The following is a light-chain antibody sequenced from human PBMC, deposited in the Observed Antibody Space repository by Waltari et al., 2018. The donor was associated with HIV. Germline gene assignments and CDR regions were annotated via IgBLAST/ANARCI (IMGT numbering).Light chain of an antibody. CDR1: AGTVTRKNY. J-gene: IGLJ2*01. CDR3: LLFFGATRI. CDR2: DST. V-gene: IGLV7-46*01. Sequence: QAAVTQEPSMTVSPVGTIILTCGSSAGTVTRKNYAYWFQQKPGQAPTTLIFDSTKRHSWTPARFSGFLLGDKAVLTLSGALSEDEAFYYCLLFFGATRIFGGGTMVTV.